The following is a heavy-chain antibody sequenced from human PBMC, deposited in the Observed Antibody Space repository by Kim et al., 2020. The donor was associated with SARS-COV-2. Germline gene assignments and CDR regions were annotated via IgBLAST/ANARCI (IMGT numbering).Heavy chain of an antibody. J-gene: IGHJ4*02. Sequence: ASVKVSCKASGYTFTSYYMHWVRQAPGQGLEWMGIINPSGGSTSYAQKFQGRVTMTRDTSTSTVYMELSSLRSEDTAVYYCAREGDIVVVVAATLHYWGQGTLVTVSS. D-gene: IGHD2-15*01. CDR2: INPSGGST. CDR3: AREGDIVVVVAATLHY. V-gene: IGHV1-46*01. CDR1: GYTFTSYY.